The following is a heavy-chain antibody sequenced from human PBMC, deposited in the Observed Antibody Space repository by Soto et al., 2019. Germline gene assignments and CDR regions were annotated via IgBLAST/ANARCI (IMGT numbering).Heavy chain of an antibody. CDR2: ISYDGSNK. CDR1: GFTFSSYA. V-gene: IGHV3-30-3*01. CDR3: ARDPSYYYDSTPLGAFDI. D-gene: IGHD3-22*01. Sequence: QVQLVESGGGVVQPGRSLRLSCAASGFTFSSYAMHWVRQAPGKGLEWVAVISYDGSNKYYADSVKGRFTISRDNSKNTLYLQMNSLRAEDTAVYYCARDPSYYYDSTPLGAFDIWGQGTMVTVSS. J-gene: IGHJ3*02.